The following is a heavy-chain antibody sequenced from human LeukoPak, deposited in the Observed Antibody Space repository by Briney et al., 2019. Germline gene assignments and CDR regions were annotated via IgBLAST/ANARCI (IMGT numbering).Heavy chain of an antibody. CDR2: IYHSGST. CDR3: ARVAGSPAFYAFDI. D-gene: IGHD3-10*01. Sequence: SETLSLTCAVSGGSISSGGYSWSWIRQPPGKGLEWIGYIYHSGSTYYNPSLKSRVTISVDRSKNQFSLKLSSVTAADTAVYYCARVAGSPAFYAFDIWGQGTMVTVSS. CDR1: GGSISSGGYS. V-gene: IGHV4-30-2*01. J-gene: IGHJ3*02.